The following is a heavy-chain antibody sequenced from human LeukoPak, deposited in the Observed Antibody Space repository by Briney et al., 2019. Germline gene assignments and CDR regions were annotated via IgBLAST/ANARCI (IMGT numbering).Heavy chain of an antibody. D-gene: IGHD4-11*01. CDR1: GGSFSGYY. V-gene: IGHV4-34*01. CDR2: INHSGST. J-gene: IGHJ6*02. CDR3: ARYRSRSYGMDV. Sequence: SETLSLTCAVYGGSFSGYYWSWIRQPPGKGLEWIGEINHSGSTNYNPSLKSRVTISVDTSKNQFSLKLSPVTAADTAVYYCARYRSRSYGMDVWGQGTTVTVSS.